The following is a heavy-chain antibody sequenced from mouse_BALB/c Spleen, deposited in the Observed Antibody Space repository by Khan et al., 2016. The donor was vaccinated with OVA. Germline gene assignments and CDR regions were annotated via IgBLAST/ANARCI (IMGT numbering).Heavy chain of an antibody. CDR1: GYTFTDFY. CDR2: IYPGSANT. J-gene: IGHJ3*01. D-gene: IGHD2-2*01. CDR3: ARSGSGSFGF. Sequence: VQLQEAGAELARPGASVKLSCKTSGYTFTDFYINWVKQRTGQGLEGIGDIYPGSANTYYNEKFKGKATLTVDKSSSTAYMQLSSLTSEYSAVYFCARSGSGSFGFWGQGTLVTVSA. V-gene: IGHV1-77*01.